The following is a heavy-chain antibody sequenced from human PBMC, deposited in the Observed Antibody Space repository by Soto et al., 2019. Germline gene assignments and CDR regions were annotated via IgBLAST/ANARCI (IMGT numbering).Heavy chain of an antibody. D-gene: IGHD3-10*01. CDR3: ATIFGSGSRAFDY. V-gene: IGHV1-69*02. CDR1: GDTFNFYT. CDR2: FNPILSFS. Sequence: QVQLVQSGAEVKKPGSSVKVSCKASGDTFNFYTINWVRQAPGLGLEWMGRFNPILSFSNSALKFQGRVTLTADKSTSTAYMVPSSLRSEDTAIYYCATIFGSGSRAFDYWGQGALVTVSS. J-gene: IGHJ4*02.